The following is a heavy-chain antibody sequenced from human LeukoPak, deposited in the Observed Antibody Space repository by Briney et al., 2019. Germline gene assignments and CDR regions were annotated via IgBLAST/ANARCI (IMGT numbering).Heavy chain of an antibody. D-gene: IGHD3-10*01. V-gene: IGHV3-48*04. CDR2: ISSSSSTI. CDR1: GLTFSSYS. J-gene: IGHJ4*02. CDR3: ARVREKLLWFGESLKWYYFDY. Sequence: GGSLRLSCAASGLTFSSYSMNWVRQAPGKGLEWVSYISSSSSTIYYADSVKGRFTISRDNAKNSLYLQMNSLRAEDTAVYYCARVREKLLWFGESLKWYYFDYWGQGTLVTVSS.